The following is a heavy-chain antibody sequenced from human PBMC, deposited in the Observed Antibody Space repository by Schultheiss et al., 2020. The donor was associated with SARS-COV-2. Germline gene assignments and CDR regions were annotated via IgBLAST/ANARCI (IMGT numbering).Heavy chain of an antibody. CDR3: ARGRISMVRGVTGAQDY. CDR2: IYHSGST. D-gene: IGHD3-10*01. V-gene: IGHV4-38-2*01. J-gene: IGHJ4*02. Sequence: GSLRLSCAVSGYSISSGYYWGWIRQPPGKGLEWIGSIYHSGSTYYNPSLKSRVTISVDTSKNQFSLKLSSVTAADTAVYYCARGRISMVRGVTGAQDYWGQGTLVTVSS. CDR1: GYSISSGYY.